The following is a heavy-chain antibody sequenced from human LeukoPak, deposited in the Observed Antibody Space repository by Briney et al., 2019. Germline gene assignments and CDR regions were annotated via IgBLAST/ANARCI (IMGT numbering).Heavy chain of an antibody. CDR2: ISYDGSNK. D-gene: IGHD6-13*01. V-gene: IGHV3-30-3*01. CDR1: GFTFSSYA. Sequence: GGSLRLSCAASGFTFSSYAMHWVRQAPGKGLEWVAVISYDGSNKYYADSVKGRFTISRDNSKNTPYLQMNSLRAEDTAVYYCARDSSTDSSSWSIFDYWGQGTLVTVSS. J-gene: IGHJ4*02. CDR3: ARDSSTDSSSWSIFDY.